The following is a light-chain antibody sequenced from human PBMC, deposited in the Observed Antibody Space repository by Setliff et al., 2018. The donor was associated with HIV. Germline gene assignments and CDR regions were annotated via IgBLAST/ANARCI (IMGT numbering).Light chain of an antibody. V-gene: IGLV2-11*01. CDR3: AAWDDSLNGYV. Sequence: QSVLTQPRSVSGSPGQSVTISCTGSTSDVGAFESVSWYQQSPGTAPKLIMFDVGERPSGVPNRFSGSKSGTSASLAISGLQSEDEADYYCAAWDDSLNGYVFGTGTKV. CDR2: DVG. CDR1: TSDVGAFES. J-gene: IGLJ1*01.